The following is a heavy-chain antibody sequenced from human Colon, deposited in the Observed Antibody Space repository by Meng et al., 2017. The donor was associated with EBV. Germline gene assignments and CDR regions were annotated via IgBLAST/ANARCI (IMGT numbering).Heavy chain of an antibody. D-gene: IGHD3-9*01. CDR1: GGSFSGYV. V-gene: IGHV4-34*01. CDR2: VSHPGSA. Sequence: QGRLQQLGGGLLKPSGTLSVTCTVNGGSFSGYVWSWVRQPPGKWMEWIGEVSHPGSANYNPSLKSRVTISVDASEKQFSLRLTSVTAADSAVYYCARVPTTGYKDHWGQGTLVTVSS. J-gene: IGHJ4*02. CDR3: ARVPTTGYKDH.